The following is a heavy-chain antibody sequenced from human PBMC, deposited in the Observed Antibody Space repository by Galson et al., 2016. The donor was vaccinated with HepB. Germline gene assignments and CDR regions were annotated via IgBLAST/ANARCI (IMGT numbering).Heavy chain of an antibody. CDR3: ASGVVVPAAPTNQYFYFSAMDV. CDR1: GDAFTSYG. J-gene: IGHJ6*02. CDR2: ISNYKGDT. D-gene: IGHD2-2*01. Sequence: SVKVSCKASGDAFTSYGVSWVRQAPGQGLEWMGWISNYKGDTDYAQNFQGRVTMTRDTSTSTAYMELRSLRYDDTAVYYCASGVVVPAAPTNQYFYFSAMDVWGQGTTVTVSS. V-gene: IGHV1-18*01.